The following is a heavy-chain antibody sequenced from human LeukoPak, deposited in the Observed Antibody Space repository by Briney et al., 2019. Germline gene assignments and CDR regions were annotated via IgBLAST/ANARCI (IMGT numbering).Heavy chain of an antibody. CDR2: IIPIFGTA. V-gene: IGHV1-69*05. Sequence: GASVTVSFKASGGTFSSYAISWVRQAPGQGLEWMGGIIPIFGTANYAQKFQGRVTITTDESTSTAYMELSSLRSEDTAVYYCARVNIVGATTYFDYWGQGTLVTVSS. D-gene: IGHD1-26*01. CDR3: ARVNIVGATTYFDY. CDR1: GGTFSSYA. J-gene: IGHJ4*02.